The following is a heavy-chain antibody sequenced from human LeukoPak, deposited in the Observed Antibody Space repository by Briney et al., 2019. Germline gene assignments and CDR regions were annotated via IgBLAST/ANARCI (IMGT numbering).Heavy chain of an antibody. Sequence: PSQTLSLTCSVSGGSIRSTSYYLSWDRQSAGQGLERIGRISIRGDTKYNPSLESRVAMSIDTFNNQLSLNLTSVTAADAAVYYCARLTISSWFDAWGQGTLVTVSS. V-gene: IGHV4-61*02. D-gene: IGHD3-3*01. CDR3: ARLTISSWFDA. CDR2: ISIRGDT. J-gene: IGHJ5*01. CDR1: GGSIRSTSYY.